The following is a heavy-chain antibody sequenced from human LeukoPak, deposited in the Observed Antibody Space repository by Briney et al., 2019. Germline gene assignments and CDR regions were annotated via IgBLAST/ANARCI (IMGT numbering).Heavy chain of an antibody. CDR3: ARDRVGAYYTPSADLDY. CDR1: GGSISSSNW. CDR2: IYHSGST. J-gene: IGHJ4*02. D-gene: IGHD1-26*01. Sequence: SETLSLTCAVSGGSISSSNWWSWVRQPPGKGLEWIGEIYHSGSTNYNPSLKSRVTISVDTSKNQFSLKLSSVTAADTAVYYCARDRVGAYYTPSADLDYWGQGTLVTVSS. V-gene: IGHV4-4*02.